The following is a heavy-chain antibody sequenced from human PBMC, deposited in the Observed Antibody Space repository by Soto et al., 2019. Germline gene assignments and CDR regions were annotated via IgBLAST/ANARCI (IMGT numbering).Heavy chain of an antibody. CDR3: ATDALGYCSSTSCYTAFDY. D-gene: IGHD2-2*02. Sequence: PGGSLRLSCAASGFTFSSYSMNWVRQAPGKGLEWVSSISSSSSYIYYADSVKGRFTISRDNAKNSLYLQMNSLRAEDTAVYYCATDALGYCSSTSCYTAFDYWGQGTLVTVSS. V-gene: IGHV3-21*01. CDR2: ISSSSSYI. J-gene: IGHJ4*02. CDR1: GFTFSSYS.